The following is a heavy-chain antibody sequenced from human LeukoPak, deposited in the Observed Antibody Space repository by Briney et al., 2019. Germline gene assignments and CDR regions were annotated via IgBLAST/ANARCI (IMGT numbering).Heavy chain of an antibody. CDR1: GFTFSSYG. CDR3: AREPTHSGSYLLREFDP. V-gene: IGHV3-66*01. D-gene: IGHD1-26*01. CDR2: IYSGGST. J-gene: IGHJ5*02. Sequence: PGGSLRLSCAASGFTFSSYGMHWVRQAPGKGLEWVSVIYSGGSTYYADSVKSRFTISRDNSKNTLYLQMDSLRAEDTAVYYCAREPTHSGSYLLREFDPWGQGTLVTVSS.